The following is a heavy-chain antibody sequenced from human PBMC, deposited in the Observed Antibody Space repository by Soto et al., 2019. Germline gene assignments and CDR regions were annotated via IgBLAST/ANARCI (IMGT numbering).Heavy chain of an antibody. Sequence: GGSLRLSCAASGFTFSDYYMSWIRQAPGKGLEWVSYISSSGSTIYYADSVKGRFTISRDNAKNSLYLQMNSLRAEDTAVYYCARKRGLRDYDFWSGYTTYYYYMDVWGKGTTVTVSS. V-gene: IGHV3-11*01. D-gene: IGHD3-3*01. CDR3: ARKRGLRDYDFWSGYTTYYYYMDV. CDR1: GFTFSDYY. CDR2: ISSSGSTI. J-gene: IGHJ6*03.